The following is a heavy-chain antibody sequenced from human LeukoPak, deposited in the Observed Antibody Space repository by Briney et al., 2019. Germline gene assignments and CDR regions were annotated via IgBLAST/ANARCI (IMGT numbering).Heavy chain of an antibody. V-gene: IGHV3-7*01. CDR2: IKQDGSEK. Sequence: GGSLRLSCAASGFTFSSYWMSWVRQAPGKGLEWVANIKQDGSEKYYVDSVKGRFTISRDNAKNSPYLQMNSLRAEDTAVYYCARASSGWSSLTFDYWGQGTLVTVSS. CDR1: GFTFSSYW. J-gene: IGHJ4*02. D-gene: IGHD6-19*01. CDR3: ARASSGWSSLTFDY.